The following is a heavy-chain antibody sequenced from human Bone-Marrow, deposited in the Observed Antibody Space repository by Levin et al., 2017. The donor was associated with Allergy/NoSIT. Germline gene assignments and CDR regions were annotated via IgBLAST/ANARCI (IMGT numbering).Heavy chain of an antibody. D-gene: IGHD3-22*01. V-gene: IGHV4-59*01. CDR1: GDSISNYF. CDR2: VNYRGTT. CDR3: ARDRGRAYYYDSAGYNYYNGMDV. J-gene: IGHJ6*02. Sequence: ESLKISCSVSGDSISNYFWSWVRQPPGKGLEWIGYVNYRGTTNSNPSLKSRVTFSVDTSKNQFSLKVTSVTEADTAIYYCARDRGRAYYYDSAGYNYYNGMDVWGQGTTVTVSS.